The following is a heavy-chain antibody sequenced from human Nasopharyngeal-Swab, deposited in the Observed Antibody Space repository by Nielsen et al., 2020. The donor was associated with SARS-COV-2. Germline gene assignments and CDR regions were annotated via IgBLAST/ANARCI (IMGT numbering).Heavy chain of an antibody. V-gene: IGHV4-4*02. J-gene: IGHJ4*02. Sequence: GSLRLSCAVSGCSIISNYWWTWVRQPPGKGLEWIGEIYHSGSTNYNPSLKSRVTISVDKSKNQFSLILTSVTAADTAVYYCARGGFWRFDYWGQGTLVTVSS. CDR2: IYHSGST. CDR1: GCSIISNYW. CDR3: ARGGFWRFDY. D-gene: IGHD3-3*01.